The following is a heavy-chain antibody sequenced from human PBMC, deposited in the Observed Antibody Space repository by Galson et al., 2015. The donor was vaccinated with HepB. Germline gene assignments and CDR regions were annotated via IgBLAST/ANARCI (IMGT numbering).Heavy chain of an antibody. CDR2: INNGGTTM. D-gene: IGHD2-15*01. Sequence: SLRLSCAASGFPFSSYEMNWVRQAPGKGPEWLSYINNGGTTMYYADSVKGRFSISRDNHKNSLYLQMSSLRAEDTAVYYCVRDGIYCRGGWCHPYWGQGTLVTVSS. CDR3: VRDGIYCRGGWCHPY. V-gene: IGHV3-48*03. J-gene: IGHJ4*02. CDR1: GFPFSSYE.